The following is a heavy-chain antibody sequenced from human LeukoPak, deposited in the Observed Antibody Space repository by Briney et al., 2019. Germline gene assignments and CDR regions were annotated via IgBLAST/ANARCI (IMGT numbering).Heavy chain of an antibody. D-gene: IGHD2-2*01. CDR1: GGSISSSSYY. J-gene: IGHJ4*02. V-gene: IGHV4-39*01. CDR2: IYYSGST. CDR3: ARSPARGGYCSSTSCPYFDY. Sequence: SETLSLTCTVSGGSISSSSYYWGWIRQPPGKGLEWIGSIYYSGSTYYSPSLKSRVTISVDTSKTQFSLKLSSVTAADTAVYYCARSPARGGYCSSTSCPYFDYWGQGTLVTVSS.